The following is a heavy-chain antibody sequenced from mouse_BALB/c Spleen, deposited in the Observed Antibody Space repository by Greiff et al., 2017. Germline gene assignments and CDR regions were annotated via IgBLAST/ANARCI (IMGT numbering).Heavy chain of an antibody. CDR3: TRAARPYAMDY. CDR2: INPSNGGT. J-gene: IGHJ4*01. V-gene: IGHV1S81*02. Sequence: VQLQQSGAELVKPGASVKLSCKASGYTFTSYYMYWVRQRPGQGLEWIGEINPSNGGTNFNEKFKSKATLTVDKSSSTAYMQLSSLTSEDSAVYYCTRAARPYAMDYWGQGTSVTVSS. CDR1: GYTFTSYY.